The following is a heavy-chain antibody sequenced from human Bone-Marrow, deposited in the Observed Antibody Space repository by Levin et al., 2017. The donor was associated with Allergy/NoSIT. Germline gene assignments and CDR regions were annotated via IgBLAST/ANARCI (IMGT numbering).Heavy chain of an antibody. CDR3: VKSTMFRGGIFDH. Sequence: PGGSLRLSCSASGFSFSSSTMHWVRQAPGQGLEHVSAIDANGRTIDYAASVKGRFTISRDNSKNTLDLQMSSLRTEDTAMYYCVKSTMFRGGIFDHWGQGTVDTGS. CDR2: IDANGRTI. CDR1: GFSFSSST. D-gene: IGHD3-10*02. J-gene: IGHJ4*02. V-gene: IGHV3-64D*06.